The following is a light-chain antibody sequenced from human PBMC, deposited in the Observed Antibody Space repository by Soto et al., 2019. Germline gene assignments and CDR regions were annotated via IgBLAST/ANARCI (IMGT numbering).Light chain of an antibody. CDR3: KQYGSSPWT. CDR1: QSVSSSY. V-gene: IGKV3-20*01. Sequence: EIVLTQSPGTLSLSPGERATLSCRASQSVSSSYSAWYQQKPGQAHRLLIYGASSRATGIPDRFGGSGSGTDFTLTISRLETEDFSVYYCKQYGSSPWTCGQGTKVEIK. CDR2: GAS. J-gene: IGKJ1*01.